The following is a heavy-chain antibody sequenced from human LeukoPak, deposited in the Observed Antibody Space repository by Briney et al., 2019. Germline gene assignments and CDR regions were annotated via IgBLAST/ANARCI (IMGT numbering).Heavy chain of an antibody. CDR2: INEDGSDK. V-gene: IGHV3-7*01. Sequence: GGSLRLSCAASGFTSSAYWMSWVRQAPGKGLEGVGNINEDGSDKKYVESVKGRFTISRDNAKNLLYLEMGSLRVEDTAVYYCAIVVVPAAHDAFDIWGQGTMVTVSS. J-gene: IGHJ3*02. D-gene: IGHD2-2*01. CDR1: GFTSSAYW. CDR3: AIVVVPAAHDAFDI.